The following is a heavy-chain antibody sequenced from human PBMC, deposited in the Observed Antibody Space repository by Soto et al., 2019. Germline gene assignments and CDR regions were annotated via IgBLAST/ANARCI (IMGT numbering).Heavy chain of an antibody. Sequence: SVKVSCKASGGTFSSYAISWVRQAPGQGLEWMGGIIPIFGTANYAQKFQGRVTITADESTSTAYMELSSLRSEDTAVYYCASRVGSAYYYYYGMDVWGQGTTVTVSS. CDR2: IIPIFGTA. CDR3: ASRVGSAYYYYYGMDV. V-gene: IGHV1-69*13. J-gene: IGHJ6*02. CDR1: GGTFSSYA. D-gene: IGHD1-26*01.